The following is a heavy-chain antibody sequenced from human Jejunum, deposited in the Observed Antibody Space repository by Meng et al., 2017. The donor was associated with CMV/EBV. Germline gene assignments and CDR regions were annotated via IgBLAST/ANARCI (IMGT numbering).Heavy chain of an antibody. Sequence: YYITWSRQATGKGLEWISSISSNESVIYYGDSVKGRFTIARDNAKNSLHLQMSSLRAEDTAVYYCARGVWVGYCPNVFCFNNWFDPSGQGTLVTVSS. CDR2: ISSNESVI. D-gene: IGHD2-8*01. CDR3: ARGVWVGYCPNVFCFNNWFDP. CDR1: YY. J-gene: IGHJ5*02. V-gene: IGHV3-11*01.